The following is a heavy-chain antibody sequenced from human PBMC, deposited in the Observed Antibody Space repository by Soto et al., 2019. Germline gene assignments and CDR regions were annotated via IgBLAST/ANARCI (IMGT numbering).Heavy chain of an antibody. CDR1: GGSISSSSYY. Sequence: SETLSLTCTVSGGSISSSSYYWGWIRQPPGKGLEWIGSIYYSGSTYYNPSLKSRVTISVDTSKNQFSLKLSSVTAADTAVYYCARSLIVVVTATKFDYWGQGTLVTVS. J-gene: IGHJ4*02. V-gene: IGHV4-39*01. D-gene: IGHD2-21*02. CDR2: IYYSGST. CDR3: ARSLIVVVTATKFDY.